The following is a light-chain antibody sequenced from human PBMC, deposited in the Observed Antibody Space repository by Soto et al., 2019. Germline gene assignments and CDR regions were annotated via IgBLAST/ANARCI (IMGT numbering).Light chain of an antibody. CDR2: DAS. CDR3: QQYDSVLGT. Sequence: DIQMTQSPATLSASVGDSVTITCRASQSISHWLAWYQQKPGKAPKFLIYDASSLESGVLSRFSGSGSGTEFTLTISSLQPDDFATYYCQQYDSVLGTFGPGTKVEI. CDR1: QSISHW. V-gene: IGKV1-5*01. J-gene: IGKJ1*01.